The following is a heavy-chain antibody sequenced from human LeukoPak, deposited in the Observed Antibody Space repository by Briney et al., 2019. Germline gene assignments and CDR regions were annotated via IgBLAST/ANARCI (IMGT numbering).Heavy chain of an antibody. J-gene: IGHJ4*02. V-gene: IGHV3-30-3*01. CDR1: GFTFSSYA. Sequence: GRSLRLSCAASGFTFSSYAMHWVRQAPGKGLEWVAVISYDGSNKYYADSVKGRFTISRDNAKNSLYLQMNSLRAEDTAVYYCARVTMVRGVNPFDYWGQGTLVTVSS. CDR2: ISYDGSNK. D-gene: IGHD3-10*01. CDR3: ARVTMVRGVNPFDY.